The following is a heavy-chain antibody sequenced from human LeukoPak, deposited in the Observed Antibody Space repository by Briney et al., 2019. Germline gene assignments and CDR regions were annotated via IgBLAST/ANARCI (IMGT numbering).Heavy chain of an antibody. CDR1: GYTFTGYY. J-gene: IGHJ5*02. CDR2: INPNSGGT. Sequence: EASVKVSCEASGYTFTGYYMHWVRQAPGQGLEWMGWINPNSGGTNYAQKFQGRVTMTRDTSISTAYMELSRLRSDDTAVYYCARLGGSYQLIRLRFDPWGQGTLVTVSS. V-gene: IGHV1-2*02. D-gene: IGHD1-26*01. CDR3: ARLGGSYQLIRLRFDP.